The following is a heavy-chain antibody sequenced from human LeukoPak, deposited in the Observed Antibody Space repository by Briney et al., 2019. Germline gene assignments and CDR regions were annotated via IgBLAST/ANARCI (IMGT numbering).Heavy chain of an antibody. J-gene: IGHJ4*02. D-gene: IGHD1-26*01. CDR3: AKGPFPLSGYVDY. V-gene: IGHV3-30*18. CDR2: ISHDGSNK. Sequence: QPGGSLRLSCAGSGVTLSSYAMSWARQAPGKGLEWVAVISHDGSNKYYADSVKGRFTISRDNSKNTLYLQMNSLRAEDTAVYYCAKGPFPLSGYVDYWGQGTLVTVSS. CDR1: GVTLSSYA.